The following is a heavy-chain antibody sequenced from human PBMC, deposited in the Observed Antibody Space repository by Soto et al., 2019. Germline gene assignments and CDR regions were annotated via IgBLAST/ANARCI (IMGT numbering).Heavy chain of an antibody. CDR1: GGSFSGYY. CDR2: IYYSGST. D-gene: IGHD3-3*01. V-gene: IGHV4-34*09. J-gene: IGHJ6*02. CDR3: AREGRITIFGVVPWGDYYGMDV. Sequence: SETLSLTCAVYGGSFSGYYWSWIRQPPGKGLEWIGYIYYSGSTYYNPSLKSRVTISVDTSKNQFSLKLSSVTAADTAVYYCAREGRITIFGVVPWGDYYGMDVWGQGTTVTVSS.